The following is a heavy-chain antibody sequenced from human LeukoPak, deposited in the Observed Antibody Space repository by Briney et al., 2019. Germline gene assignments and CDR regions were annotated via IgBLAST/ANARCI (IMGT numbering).Heavy chain of an antibody. J-gene: IGHJ4*02. D-gene: IGHD5-24*01. CDR2: IIPIFGTA. CDR3: ARRGRDGYNS. Sequence: SVKVSCKASGYTFTGYYMHWVRQAPGQGLEWMGGIIPIFGTANYAQKFQGRVTITADESTSTAYMELSSLRSEDTAVYYCARRGRDGYNSWGQGTLVTVSS. V-gene: IGHV1-69*13. CDR1: GYTFTGYY.